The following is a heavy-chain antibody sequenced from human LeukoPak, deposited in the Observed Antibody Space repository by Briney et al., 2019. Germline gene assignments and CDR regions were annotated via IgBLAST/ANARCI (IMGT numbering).Heavy chain of an antibody. CDR1: GYXFTNYG. CDR3: ARDQSVRLLQTSSTYFKHVFAI. D-gene: IGHD6-13*01. CDR2: ISAYNGNT. Sequence: ASVKVSCKTSGYXFTNYGMSWVRQAPGLGLEWMGGISAYNGNTNYAQEVQGRVIMTTDTSTSTAYMELRSLRFDDTAVYYCARDQSVRLLQTSSTYFKHVFAIWGQGSMVTVSS. V-gene: IGHV1-18*01. J-gene: IGHJ3*02.